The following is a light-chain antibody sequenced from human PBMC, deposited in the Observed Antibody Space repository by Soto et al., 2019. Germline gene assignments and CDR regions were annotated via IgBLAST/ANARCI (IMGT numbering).Light chain of an antibody. CDR3: SSYTSSLYV. V-gene: IGLV2-14*01. J-gene: IGLJ1*01. CDR1: SSDVGGYDY. CDR2: GVN. Sequence: QSALTQPASVSGSPGQSITISCTGTSSDVGGYDYVSWYQHHPGKAPKLMIYGVNNRPSGVSNRFSGSKSGNTASLTISGLQAEDEADYYCSSYTSSLYVFGTGTKLTVL.